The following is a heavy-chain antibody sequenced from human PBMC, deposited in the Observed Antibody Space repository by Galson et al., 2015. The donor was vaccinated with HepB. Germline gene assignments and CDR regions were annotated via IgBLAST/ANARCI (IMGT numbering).Heavy chain of an antibody. J-gene: IGHJ3*01. CDR3: SRAQWLPDDAFDL. CDR2: INSDASNT. CDR1: GFTFSNYW. V-gene: IGHV3-74*01. Sequence: SLRLSCAASGFTFSNYWMHWVRHAPGKGLMWVSRINSDASNTTYAASVKGRFTISRDNAKNTLYLEMNSLRAEDTAVYYCSRAQWLPDDAFDLWGQGTKVTVSS. D-gene: IGHD3-22*01.